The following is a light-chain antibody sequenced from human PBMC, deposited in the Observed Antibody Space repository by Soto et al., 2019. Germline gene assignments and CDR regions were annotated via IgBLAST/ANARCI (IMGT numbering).Light chain of an antibody. V-gene: IGKV1-5*03. CDR2: KAS. CDR3: QHYNSYSEA. Sequence: DIQMTQSPSTLSASVGDRVTITCRASQSIKNWLAWYQQKPGKAPKLLIYKASGLESGVPSRFSGSGSGTEFTLTISSLQPDDFATYYCQHYNSYSEAFGQGTKVDIK. J-gene: IGKJ1*01. CDR1: QSIKNW.